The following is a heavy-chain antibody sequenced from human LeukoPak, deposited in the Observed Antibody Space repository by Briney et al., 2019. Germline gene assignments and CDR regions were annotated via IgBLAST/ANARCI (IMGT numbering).Heavy chain of an antibody. CDR1: GFIFTNYF. V-gene: IGHV3-23*01. Sequence: PGGSLRLSCAASGFIFTNYFMSWVRQAPGKGLEWVSAISGSGGSTYYADSVKGRFTISRDNSKNTLYLQMNSLRAEDTAVYYCAKQYSSSWYSYPDYWGQGTLVTVSS. D-gene: IGHD6-13*01. CDR3: AKQYSSSWYSYPDY. J-gene: IGHJ4*02. CDR2: ISGSGGST.